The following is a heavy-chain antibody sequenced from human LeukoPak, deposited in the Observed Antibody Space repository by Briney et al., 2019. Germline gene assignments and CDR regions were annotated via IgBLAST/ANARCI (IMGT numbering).Heavy chain of an antibody. Sequence: SETLSLTCTVSGGSISSYYWSWIRQPPGKGLEWIGYIYYSGSTNYSPSLKSRVTISVDTSKNQFSLKLSSVTAADTAAYYCARLAATGLTLDYWGPGILVTVSS. D-gene: IGHD6-13*01. CDR3: ARLAATGLTLDY. V-gene: IGHV4-59*01. CDR1: GGSISSYY. CDR2: IYYSGST. J-gene: IGHJ4*02.